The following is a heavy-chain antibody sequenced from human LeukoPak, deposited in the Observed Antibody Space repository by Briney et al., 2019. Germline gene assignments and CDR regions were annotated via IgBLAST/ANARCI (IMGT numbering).Heavy chain of an antibody. CDR2: ISGSGGST. CDR1: GFTFSSYA. J-gene: IGHJ6*03. V-gene: IGHV3-23*01. D-gene: IGHD2-15*01. Sequence: GGSLRLSCAASGFTFSSYAMSWVRQAPGKGLEWVSAISGSGGSTYYADSVKGRFTISRDNSKNTLYLQMSSLRPEDTAVYYCAKDSYYCSDNCPQYYCYMDVWGKGTTVTVSS. CDR3: AKDSYYCSDNCPQYYCYMDV.